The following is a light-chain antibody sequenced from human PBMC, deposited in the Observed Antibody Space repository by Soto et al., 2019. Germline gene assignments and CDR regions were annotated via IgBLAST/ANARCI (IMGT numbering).Light chain of an antibody. CDR2: GAS. CDR1: QDISDD. Sequence: IQMTQSPSSLSASVGDRVTITCRASQDISDDVGWYQQTPGKAPKLLISGASNLETGVPSRFSGSGSGTDFTFTISGLQPEDIETYYCQQYDNLPITFGQGTRLEIK. V-gene: IGKV1-33*01. CDR3: QQYDNLPIT. J-gene: IGKJ5*01.